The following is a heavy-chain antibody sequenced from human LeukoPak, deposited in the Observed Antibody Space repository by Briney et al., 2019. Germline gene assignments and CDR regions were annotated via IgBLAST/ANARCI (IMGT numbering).Heavy chain of an antibody. CDR3: ARGSYSSGWYNWFDP. V-gene: IGHV4-39*07. D-gene: IGHD6-19*01. CDR2: IYYSGST. J-gene: IGHJ5*02. Sequence: SETLSLTCTVSGGSISSNWGWIRQPPGKGLEWIGNIYYSGSTYYNPSLKSRVTISVDTSKNQFSLKLSSVTAADTAVYYCARGSYSSGWYNWFDPWGQGTLVTVSS. CDR1: GGSISSN.